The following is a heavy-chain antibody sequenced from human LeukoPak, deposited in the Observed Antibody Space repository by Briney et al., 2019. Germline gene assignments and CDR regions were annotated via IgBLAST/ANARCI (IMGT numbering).Heavy chain of an antibody. CDR2: ISAYNGNT. Sequence: ASVKVSCKASGYTFTSYGISWVRQAPGQGLEWMGWISAYNGNTNYAQKLQGRVTMTTDTSTNTAYMELRSLRSDDTAVYYCARDYCSSTSCSYYFDYWGQGTLVTVSS. V-gene: IGHV1-18*01. CDR1: GYTFTSYG. J-gene: IGHJ4*02. CDR3: ARDYCSSTSCSYYFDY. D-gene: IGHD2-2*01.